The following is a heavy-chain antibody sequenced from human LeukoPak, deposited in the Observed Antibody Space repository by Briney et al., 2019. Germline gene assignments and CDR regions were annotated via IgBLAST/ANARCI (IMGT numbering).Heavy chain of an antibody. CDR3: ARLGAMAFFDY. D-gene: IGHD1-26*01. CDR1: GGSISSSSYY. J-gene: IGHJ4*02. V-gene: IGHV4-39*01. CDR2: TYNSGSA. Sequence: PSETLSLTCTVSGGSISSSSYYWGSIRQPPGKGLEWIGSTYNSGSAYYNPSLKSRVTISVDTSKNQFSLRLSSVTAADTAVYYCARLGAMAFFDYWGQGTLVTVSS.